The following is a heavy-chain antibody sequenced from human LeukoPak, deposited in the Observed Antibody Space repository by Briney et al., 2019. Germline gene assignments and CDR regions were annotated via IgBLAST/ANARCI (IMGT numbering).Heavy chain of an antibody. CDR3: ARCSGSIDF. D-gene: IGHD3-10*02. V-gene: IGHV4-31*03. CDR1: GGSISSGGHY. CDR2: IYYSVTT. J-gene: IGHJ4*02. Sequence: SQTLSLTCTVSGGSISSGGHYWSWIRQHPGKGLEWISYIYYSVTTDYNPSLKGRATISEDTSKNQFSLKLRSVTAADTAVYFCARCSGSIDFWGQGILVTVSS.